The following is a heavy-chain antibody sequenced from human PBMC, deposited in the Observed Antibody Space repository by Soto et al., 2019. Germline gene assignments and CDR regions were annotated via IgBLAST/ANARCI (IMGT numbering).Heavy chain of an antibody. CDR3: ARDSRGTAAAYGMDV. J-gene: IGHJ6*02. Sequence: SETLTLTCTVSGGSVSSGSYYWSWIRQPPGKGLEWIGYIYYSGSTNYNPSLKSRVTISVDTSKNQFSLKLSSVTAADTAVYYCARDSRGTAAAYGMDVWGQGTTVTVSS. D-gene: IGHD6-13*01. V-gene: IGHV4-61*01. CDR1: GGSVSSGSYY. CDR2: IYYSGST.